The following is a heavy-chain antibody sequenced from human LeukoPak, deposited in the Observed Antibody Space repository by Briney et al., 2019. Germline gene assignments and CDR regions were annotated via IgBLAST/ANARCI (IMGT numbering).Heavy chain of an antibody. D-gene: IGHD3-16*01. Sequence: GGSLRLSCVVSGFTFRSYAMSWVRQAPGTGLEWVSAIRGSGGTTFYADSVKGRFTISRDNSKNTLYLQMNSLRAEDTAVYYCAKDLAVGGNWGQGALVTVSS. CDR3: AKDLAVGGN. CDR2: IRGSGGTT. J-gene: IGHJ4*02. V-gene: IGHV3-23*01. CDR1: GFTFRSYA.